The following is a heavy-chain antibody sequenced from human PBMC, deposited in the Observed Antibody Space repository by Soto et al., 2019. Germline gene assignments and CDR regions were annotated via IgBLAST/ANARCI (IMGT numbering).Heavy chain of an antibody. CDR3: AHSRGEDWLDP. V-gene: IGHV2-5*02. J-gene: IGHJ5*02. Sequence: QITLKESDHTLVKSTQTLTLTCTFSGFSLTTSVVGVGWIRQPPGKALEWLALIYWDDDKRYSPSLKSRLTLTKDTTKNQVVLMMTNMEPVDTATYYCAHSRGEDWLDPWGQGTQVSVSS. CDR1: GFSLTTSVVG. CDR2: IYWDDDK. D-gene: IGHD3-16*01.